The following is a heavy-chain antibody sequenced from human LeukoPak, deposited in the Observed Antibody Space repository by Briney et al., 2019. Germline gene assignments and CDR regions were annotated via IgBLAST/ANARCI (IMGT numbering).Heavy chain of an antibody. Sequence: GESLKISCKGSGYIFTSYWIGWVRQMPGKGLEWMGIIYPGDSDTRYSPSFQGQVTISADKSISTAYLQWSSLKASDTAMYYCARHGSRRNYYDSSGYYYYWGQGTLVTVSS. CDR1: GYIFTSYW. V-gene: IGHV5-51*01. J-gene: IGHJ4*02. CDR2: IYPGDSDT. D-gene: IGHD3-22*01. CDR3: ARHGSRRNYYDSSGYYYY.